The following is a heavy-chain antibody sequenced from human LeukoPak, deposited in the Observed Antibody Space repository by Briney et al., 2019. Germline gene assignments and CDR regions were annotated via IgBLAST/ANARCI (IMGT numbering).Heavy chain of an antibody. D-gene: IGHD5-18*01. CDR2: IYYSGST. J-gene: IGHJ4*02. Sequence: SETLSLTCTVSGGSISSYYWSWIRQPPGEGLEWIGYIYYSGSTNYNPSLKSRVTISVDTSKNQFSLKLSSVTAADPAVYYCARTGRDTAMNWGQGTLVTVSS. CDR3: ARTGRDTAMN. CDR1: GGSISSYY. V-gene: IGHV4-59*12.